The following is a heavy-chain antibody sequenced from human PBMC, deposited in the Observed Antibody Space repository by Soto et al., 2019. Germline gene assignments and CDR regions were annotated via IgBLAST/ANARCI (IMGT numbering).Heavy chain of an antibody. D-gene: IGHD3-22*01. CDR1: GYTFTADY. CDR2: INPNSGGT. CDR3: ARANTIRPYYFNMDV. V-gene: IGHV1-2*04. J-gene: IGHJ6*02. Sequence: ASVKVSCQASGYTFTADYLQWVRQGPFRGLEWVGWINPNSGGTYYAQKFQAWSTMTRDTSISTAYLELSGLTSNDTAVYYCARANTIRPYYFNMDVWGQGNTVTVSS.